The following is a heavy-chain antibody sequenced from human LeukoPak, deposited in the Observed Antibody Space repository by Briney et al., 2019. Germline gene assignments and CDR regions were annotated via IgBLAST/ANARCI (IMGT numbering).Heavy chain of an antibody. CDR3: AKVGGYTTYYFDY. J-gene: IGHJ4*02. V-gene: IGHV3-30*04. CDR2: ISYDGSNK. D-gene: IGHD5-12*01. CDR1: GFTFSSYA. Sequence: PGRSLRLSCAASGFTFSSYAMHWVRQAPGKGLEWVAVISYDGSNKYYADSVKGRFTTSRDNSKNTLYLQMNSLRAEDTAVYYCAKVGGYTTYYFDYWGQGTLVTVSS.